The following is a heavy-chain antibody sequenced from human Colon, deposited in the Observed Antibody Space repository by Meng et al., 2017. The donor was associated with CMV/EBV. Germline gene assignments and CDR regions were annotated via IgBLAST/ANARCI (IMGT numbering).Heavy chain of an antibody. J-gene: IGHJ5*02. CDR3: ARDFGYTNSGTRVWFDL. CDR2: INPNSGST. D-gene: IGHD7-27*01. Sequence: ASVKVSCKASGYTFTDYYVHWVRQAPGQGLEWMAWINPNSGSTNYAQKFQGRVTMTRDTSISTAYMELNRLRFDDTAVYYCARDFGYTNSGTRVWFDLWGQGTLVTVSS. V-gene: IGHV1-2*02. CDR1: GYTFTDYY.